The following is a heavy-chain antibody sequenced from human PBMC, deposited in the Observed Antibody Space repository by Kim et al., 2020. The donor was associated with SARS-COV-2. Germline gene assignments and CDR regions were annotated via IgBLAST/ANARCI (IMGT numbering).Heavy chain of an antibody. CDR2: INQEGSAK. CDR3: ARDLSGSKDAFDI. V-gene: IGHV3-7*03. CDR1: GFTFNNYW. D-gene: IGHD1-26*01. J-gene: IGHJ3*02. Sequence: GGSLRLSCAASGFTFNNYWMSWVRQAPGEGMECVANINQEGSAKYYVGSVKGRFTVSRDNAENSLYLQMSGLRAEDTAVYYCARDLSGSKDAFDIWGRGTMVTVSS.